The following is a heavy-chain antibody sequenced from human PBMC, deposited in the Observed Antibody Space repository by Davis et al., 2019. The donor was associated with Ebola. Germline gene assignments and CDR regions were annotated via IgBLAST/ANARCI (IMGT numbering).Heavy chain of an antibody. CDR1: GGSISSSSYY. V-gene: IGHV4-39*07. CDR3: AREAGRVYCSSTSCSYYYYGMDV. CDR2: INHSGST. J-gene: IGHJ6*02. D-gene: IGHD2-2*01. Sequence: MPSETLSLTCTISGGSISSSSYYWGWIRQPPGKGLEWIGEINHSGSTNYNPSLKSRVTISVDTSKNQFSLKLSSVTAADTAVYYCAREAGRVYCSSTSCSYYYYGMDVWGQGTTVTVSS.